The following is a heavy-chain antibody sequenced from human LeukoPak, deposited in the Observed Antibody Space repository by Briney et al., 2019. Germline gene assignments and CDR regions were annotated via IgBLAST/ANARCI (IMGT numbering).Heavy chain of an antibody. CDR2: ISGSGGST. CDR3: AKDQRSGWYTPFDY. CDR1: GVTFSSYA. J-gene: IGHJ4*02. V-gene: IGHV3-23*01. D-gene: IGHD6-19*01. Sequence: GGSLTLSCAASGVTFSSYAMSWVRQPPGERLEWVSAISGSGGSTYYADSVKGRFTISRDNSKNTLYLQMNCLRAEDTAVYYCAKDQRSGWYTPFDYWGQGTLVTVSS.